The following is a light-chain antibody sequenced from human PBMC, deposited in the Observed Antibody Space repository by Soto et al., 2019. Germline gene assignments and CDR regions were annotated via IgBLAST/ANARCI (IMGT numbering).Light chain of an antibody. CDR3: QQYGNSPIT. Sequence: IVMTPSPATLSVSPWERARLYCMASQSVSSNLAWYQQKPGQAPRLLIYGASTRATGIPARFSGSGAGTDFTLTISSLEPEDFAGYYCQQYGNSPITFAQGTRLEIK. J-gene: IGKJ5*01. V-gene: IGKV3-15*01. CDR2: GAS. CDR1: QSVSSN.